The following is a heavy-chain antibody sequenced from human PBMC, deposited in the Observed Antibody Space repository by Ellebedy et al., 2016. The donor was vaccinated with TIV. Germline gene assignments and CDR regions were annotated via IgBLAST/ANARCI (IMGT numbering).Heavy chain of an antibody. D-gene: IGHD2-8*01. CDR2: INDDGSDK. CDR3: ASDNGFRRDS. V-gene: IGHV3-7*03. J-gene: IGHJ5*01. CDR1: GFIVSTNH. Sequence: PGGSLRLSCTASGFIVSTNHMSWVRQAPGKGLEWVANINDDGSDKYHADSMKGRFTISRDNAKNSLYLEMDSLRDGDTAVYYCASDNGFRRDSWGQGTVVTVSP.